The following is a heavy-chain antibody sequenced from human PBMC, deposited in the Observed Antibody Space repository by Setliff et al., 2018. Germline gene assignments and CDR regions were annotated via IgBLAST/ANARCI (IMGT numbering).Heavy chain of an antibody. CDR2: IHYRGTT. CDR1: GAYISSGTYY. Sequence: SETLSLTCTVSGAYISSGTYYWAWIRQPPGKGLEWIGRIHYRGTTYSNASLASRLTISVDTAKNQFSLKLTSVTAADTAVYYCARTGTYRYFDYWGQGTRVTVSS. J-gene: IGHJ4*02. D-gene: IGHD1-1*01. CDR3: ARTGTYRYFDY. V-gene: IGHV4-39*01.